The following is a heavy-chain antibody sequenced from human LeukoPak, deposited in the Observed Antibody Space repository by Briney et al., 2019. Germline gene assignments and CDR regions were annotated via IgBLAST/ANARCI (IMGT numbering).Heavy chain of an antibody. CDR2: ISSSSSYT. CDR3: ARDPIYCSDGSCQLDY. Sequence: PGGSLRLSCAASGFTFSSYSMNWVRQAPGKGLEWVSSISSSSSYTYYADSVKGRFTISRDNAKNSLYLQMNSLRAEDTAVYYCARDPIYCSDGSCQLDYWGQGTLVTVSS. J-gene: IGHJ4*02. CDR1: GFTFSSYS. D-gene: IGHD2-15*01. V-gene: IGHV3-21*01.